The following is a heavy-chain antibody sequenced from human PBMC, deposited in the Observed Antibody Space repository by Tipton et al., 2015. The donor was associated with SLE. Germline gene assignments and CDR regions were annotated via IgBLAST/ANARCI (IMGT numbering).Heavy chain of an antibody. D-gene: IGHD2-8*01. CDR2: IYYSGST. V-gene: IGHV4-4*02. CDR1: GASITSSDW. Sequence: GSLRLSCAVSGASITSSDWWSWVRQPPGKGLEWIGSIYYSGSTYYNPSLKSRVSISVDTSKNQFFLNLHSVTAADTAVYYCARGGASVLIRNCYFDYWGQGSLVTVSS. J-gene: IGHJ4*01. CDR3: ARGGASVLIRNCYFDY.